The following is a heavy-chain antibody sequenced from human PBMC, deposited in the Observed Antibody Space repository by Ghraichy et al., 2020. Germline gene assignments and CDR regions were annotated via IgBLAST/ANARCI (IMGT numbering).Heavy chain of an antibody. D-gene: IGHD7-27*01. CDR3: ARVPKAPRPNWFDY. Sequence: ASVKVSCKASGYTFTGYYMHWVRQAPGQGLEWMGWINPNSGGTNYAQKFQGRVTMTRDTSISTAYMELSRLRSDDTAVYYCARVPKAPRPNWFDYWGQGTLVTVSS. V-gene: IGHV1-2*02. CDR1: GYTFTGYY. CDR2: INPNSGGT. J-gene: IGHJ4*02.